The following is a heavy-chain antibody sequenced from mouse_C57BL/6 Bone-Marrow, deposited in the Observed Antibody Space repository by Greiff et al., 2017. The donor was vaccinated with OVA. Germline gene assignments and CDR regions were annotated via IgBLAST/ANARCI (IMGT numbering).Heavy chain of an antibody. CDR3: ARNSLITTDAMDY. J-gene: IGHJ4*01. D-gene: IGHD1-1*01. V-gene: IGHV1-22*01. Sequence: EVKLVESGPELVKPGASVKMSCKASGYTFTDYNMHWVKQSHGKSLEWIGYINPNNGGTSYNQKFKGKATLTVNKSSSTAYMELRSLTSEDSAVYYCARNSLITTDAMDYWGQGTSVTVSS. CDR1: GYTFTDYN. CDR2: INPNNGGT.